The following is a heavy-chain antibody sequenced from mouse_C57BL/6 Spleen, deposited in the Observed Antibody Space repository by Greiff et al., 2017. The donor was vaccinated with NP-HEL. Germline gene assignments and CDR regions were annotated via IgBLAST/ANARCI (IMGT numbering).Heavy chain of an antibody. D-gene: IGHD1-1*01. J-gene: IGHJ1*03. CDR3: TRSETTVVATSGGYWYFDV. CDR1: GYTFTDYE. V-gene: IGHV1-15*01. Sequence: QVHVKQSGAELVRPGASVTLSCKASGYTFTDYEMHWVKQTPVHGLEWIGAIDPETGGTAYNQKFKGKAILTADKSSSTAYMELRSLTSEDSAVYYCTRSETTVVATSGGYWYFDVWGTGTTVTVSS. CDR2: IDPETGGT.